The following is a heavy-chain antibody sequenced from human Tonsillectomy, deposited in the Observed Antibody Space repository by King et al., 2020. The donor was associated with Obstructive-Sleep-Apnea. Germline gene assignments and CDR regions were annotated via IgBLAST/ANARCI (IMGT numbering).Heavy chain of an antibody. CDR3: TRGPGAGEAFDI. CDR1: GGSFSDSY. Sequence: VQLQQWCAGLLKPSETLSLTCALYGGSFSDSYWSWFRQPPGKGLEWIGEINHSGGTNYNPSLKSRVTISVDTSKKQFSLRLSSVTAADTAVYYCTRGPGAGEAFDIWGQGTMVTVSS. J-gene: IGHJ3*02. CDR2: INHSGGT. V-gene: IGHV4-34*01. D-gene: IGHD7-27*01.